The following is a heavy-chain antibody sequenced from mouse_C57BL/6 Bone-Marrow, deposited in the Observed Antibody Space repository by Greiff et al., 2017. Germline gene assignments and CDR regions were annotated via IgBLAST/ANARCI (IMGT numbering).Heavy chain of an antibody. D-gene: IGHD2-14*01. Sequence: EVQLQQSVAELVRPGASVKLSCTASGFNIKNTYMHWVKQRPEQGLEWIGRIDPANGNTKYAPKFQGKATITADTSSNTAYLQLSSLTSEDTALYDGARGRGGTRGIDYGGQGTTLTVSS. J-gene: IGHJ2*01. V-gene: IGHV14-3*01. CDR3: ARGRGGTRGIDY. CDR1: GFNIKNTY. CDR2: IDPANGNT.